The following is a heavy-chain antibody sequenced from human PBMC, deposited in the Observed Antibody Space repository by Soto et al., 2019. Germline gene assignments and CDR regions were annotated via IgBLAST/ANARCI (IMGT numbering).Heavy chain of an antibody. CDR3: ARAHSSSWFEYYYYYGMDV. D-gene: IGHD6-13*01. CDR1: GYTFTGYY. V-gene: IGHV1-2*02. Sequence: WASVKVSCKASGYTFTGYYMHWVRQAPGQGLEWMGWINPNSGGTNYAQKFQGRVTMTRDTSISTAYMELSRLRSDDTAVYYCARAHSSSWFEYYYYYGMDVWGQGTTVTVSS. CDR2: INPNSGGT. J-gene: IGHJ6*02.